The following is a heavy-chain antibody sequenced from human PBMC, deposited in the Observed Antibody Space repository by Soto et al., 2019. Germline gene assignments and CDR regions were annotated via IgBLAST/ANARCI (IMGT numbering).Heavy chain of an antibody. Sequence: PGGSLRLSCAASGFTFSSYAMSWVRQAPGKGLEWVSAISGSGGSTYYADSVKGRFTISRDNSKNTLYLQMNSLRAEDTAVYYCARDHDSIDAQAYYGGMDVWGQGTTVTVSS. CDR1: GFTFSSYA. V-gene: IGHV3-23*01. D-gene: IGHD3-3*01. CDR3: ARDHDSIDAQAYYGGMDV. CDR2: ISGSGGST. J-gene: IGHJ6*02.